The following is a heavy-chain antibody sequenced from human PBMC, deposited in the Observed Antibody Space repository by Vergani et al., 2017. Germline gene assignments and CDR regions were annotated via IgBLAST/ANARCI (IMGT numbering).Heavy chain of an antibody. CDR1: GYSISSGYY. J-gene: IGHJ4*02. CDR2: IYHSGST. Sequence: QVQLQESGPGLVKPSETLSLTCAVSGYSISSGYYWGWIRQPPGKGLEWIGSIYHSGSTYYNPSLKSRGTISVDTSKNQFSLKLSSVTAADTAVYYCARFTTVTRRRASGFDYWGQGTLVTVSS. D-gene: IGHD4-11*01. CDR3: ARFTTVTRRRASGFDY. V-gene: IGHV4-38-2*01.